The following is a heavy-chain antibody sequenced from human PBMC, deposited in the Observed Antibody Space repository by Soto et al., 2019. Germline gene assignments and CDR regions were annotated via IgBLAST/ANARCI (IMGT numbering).Heavy chain of an antibody. J-gene: IGHJ4*02. Sequence: GGSLRLSCAASGFTFSSYGIHWVRQAPGKGLEWVAVISYDGSNKYYADSVKGRFTISRDNSKNTLYLQMNSLRAEDTAVYYCAKDHYDTLTGYYGPDYWGPGTLVTVSS. CDR3: AKDHYDTLTGYYGPDY. CDR2: ISYDGSNK. D-gene: IGHD3-9*01. CDR1: GFTFSSYG. V-gene: IGHV3-30*18.